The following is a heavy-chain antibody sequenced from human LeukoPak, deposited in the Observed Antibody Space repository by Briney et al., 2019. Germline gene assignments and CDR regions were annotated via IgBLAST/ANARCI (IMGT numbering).Heavy chain of an antibody. J-gene: IGHJ4*02. V-gene: IGHV1-46*01. CDR1: GYTFTSYY. CDR2: INPSGGST. Sequence: ASVKVSCKASGYTFTSYYMHWVRQAPGQGLEWVGIINPSGGSTSYAQKFQGRVTITADESTSTAYMELSSLRSEDTAVYYCASRAIAAAVTFNYWGQGTLVTVSS. D-gene: IGHD6-13*01. CDR3: ASRAIAAAVTFNY.